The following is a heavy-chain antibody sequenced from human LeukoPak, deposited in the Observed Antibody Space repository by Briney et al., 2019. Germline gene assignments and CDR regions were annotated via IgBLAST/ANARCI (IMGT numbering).Heavy chain of an antibody. CDR3: ARDLGYYDFWSGYYALNWFDP. D-gene: IGHD3-3*01. Sequence: PSETLSLTCTVSGGSISSSSYYWGWIRQPPGTGLEWIGSIYYSGSTYYNPSLKSRVTISVDTSKNQFSLKLSSVTAADTAVYYCARDLGYYDFWSGYYALNWFDPWGQGTLVTVSS. V-gene: IGHV4-39*07. CDR2: IYYSGST. CDR1: GGSISSSSYY. J-gene: IGHJ5*02.